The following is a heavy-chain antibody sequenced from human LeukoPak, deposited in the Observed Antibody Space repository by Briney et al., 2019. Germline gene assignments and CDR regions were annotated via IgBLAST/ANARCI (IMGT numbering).Heavy chain of an antibody. CDR1: GFTFSSYG. CDR2: IWYDGSNK. J-gene: IGHJ3*02. V-gene: IGHV3-33*08. D-gene: IGHD3-22*01. Sequence: GGSLRLSCAVSGFTFSSYGMHWVRQAPGKGLEWVAVIWYDGSNKYYADSVKGRFTISSDNSKNTLYLQMNSLRAEDTAVYYCARSRWLLDDAFDIWGQGTMVTVSS. CDR3: ARSRWLLDDAFDI.